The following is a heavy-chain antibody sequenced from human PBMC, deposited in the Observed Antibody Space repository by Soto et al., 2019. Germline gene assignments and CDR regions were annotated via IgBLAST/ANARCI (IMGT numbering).Heavy chain of an antibody. J-gene: IGHJ4*02. CDR1: GFTFSDHY. CDR2: TRNKANSYTT. V-gene: IGHV3-72*01. CDR3: ARPYYGSGSYFFDF. D-gene: IGHD3-10*01. Sequence: SLRLSCAASGFTFSDHYMDWVRQAPGKGLEWVGRTRNKANSYTTEYAASVKGRFTISRDDSRNSLYLQMNSLKTEDTAVYYCARPYYGSGSYFFDFWGQGPLVTVSS.